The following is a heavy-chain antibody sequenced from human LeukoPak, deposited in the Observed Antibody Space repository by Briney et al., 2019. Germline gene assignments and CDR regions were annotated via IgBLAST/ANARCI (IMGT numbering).Heavy chain of an antibody. CDR1: GLTFSSYW. Sequence: PGGSLRLSCAASGLTFSSYWMSWVRQAPGKGLEWVADIKHDGSEQYYVDSVKGRFTISRDSAKNSLYLQMNSLRAEDTAVYYCARDTSGRSGWHHFDNWGQGTLVTVSS. D-gene: IGHD6-19*01. J-gene: IGHJ4*02. V-gene: IGHV3-7*01. CDR3: ARDTSGRSGWHHFDN. CDR2: IKHDGSEQ.